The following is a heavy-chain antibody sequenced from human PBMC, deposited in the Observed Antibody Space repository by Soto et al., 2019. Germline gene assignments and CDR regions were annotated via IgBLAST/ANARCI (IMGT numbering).Heavy chain of an antibody. CDR2: IHPGNSDS. V-gene: IGHV5-51*01. D-gene: IGHD3-10*01. CDR1: GYTFNTYR. Sequence: GESLTISYKGSGYTFNTYRIALVRQMPGKVLEWMGIIHPGNSDSRYSPSFQGHVTISADKSISTAYLQWSSLQASDTAMYFCVRNNGARYYYSTSGSFDYWGQGTLVPVSS. J-gene: IGHJ4*02. CDR3: VRNNGARYYYSTSGSFDY.